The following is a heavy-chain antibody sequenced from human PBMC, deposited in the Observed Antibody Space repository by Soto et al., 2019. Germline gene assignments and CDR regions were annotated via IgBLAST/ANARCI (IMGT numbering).Heavy chain of an antibody. J-gene: IGHJ4*02. CDR2: ISYDGSNK. CDR3: ARESGVGMTLLDY. D-gene: IGHD3-3*01. V-gene: IGHV3-30-3*01. Sequence: QVQLVESGGGVVQPGRSLRLSCAASGFTFSSYAMHWVRQAPGKGLEWVAVISYDGSNKYYADSVKGRFTISRDNSKNPLNLQMNSLRAEDTAVYYCARESGVGMTLLDYWGQGTLVTVSS. CDR1: GFTFSSYA.